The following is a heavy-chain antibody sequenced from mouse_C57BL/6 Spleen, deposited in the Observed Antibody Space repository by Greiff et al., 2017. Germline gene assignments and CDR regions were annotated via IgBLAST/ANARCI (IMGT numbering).Heavy chain of an antibody. V-gene: IGHV14-4*01. CDR1: GFNIKDDY. Sequence: VQLKQSGAELVRPGASVKLSCTASGFNIKDDYMHWVKQRPEQGLEWIGWIDPENGDTEYASKFQGKATITADTSSNTAYLQLSSLTSEDTAVYYCTTLYDGYFAGFAYWGQGTLVTVSA. D-gene: IGHD2-3*01. CDR3: TTLYDGYFAGFAY. CDR2: IDPENGDT. J-gene: IGHJ3*01.